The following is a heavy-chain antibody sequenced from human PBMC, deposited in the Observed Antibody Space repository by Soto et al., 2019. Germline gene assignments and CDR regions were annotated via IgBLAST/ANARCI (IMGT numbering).Heavy chain of an antibody. V-gene: IGHV3-7*01. D-gene: IGHD3-10*01. CDR3: AIPGSMVRGVTFDD. J-gene: IGHJ4*02. Sequence: GGSLRLSCAASGFTFSSYWMNWVRQAPGKGLEWVANIKQDGSEKYYVDSVKGRFTISRDNAKNSLYLQMNSLRAEDTAVYYCAIPGSMVRGVTFDDWGQGTLVTVSS. CDR1: GFTFSSYW. CDR2: IKQDGSEK.